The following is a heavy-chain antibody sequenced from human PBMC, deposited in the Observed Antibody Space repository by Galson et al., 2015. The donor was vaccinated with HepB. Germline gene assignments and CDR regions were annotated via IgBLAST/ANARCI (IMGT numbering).Heavy chain of an antibody. CDR2: ISSSSSTI. CDR1: GFTFSSYS. CDR3: ARDGYYYGSGSRPPLDY. V-gene: IGHV3-48*04. D-gene: IGHD3-10*01. J-gene: IGHJ4*02. Sequence: SLRLSCAASGFTFSSYSMNWVRQALGKGLGWVSYISSSSSTIYYAGSVKGRFTISRDNAKNSLYMQMNSLRAEDTAVYYCARDGYYYGSGSRPPLDYWGQGTLVTVSS.